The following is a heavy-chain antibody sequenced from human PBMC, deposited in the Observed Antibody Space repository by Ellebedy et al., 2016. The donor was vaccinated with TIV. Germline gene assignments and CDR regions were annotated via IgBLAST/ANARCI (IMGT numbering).Heavy chain of an antibody. Sequence: ASVKVSCXASGYTFTSYFMHWVRQAPGQGLEWMGIINPSVGSTNYAQKFQGRVTITADESTSTAYMELSSLRSEDTAVYYCARVEGAWGQGTLVTVSS. CDR3: ARVEGA. CDR1: GYTFTSYF. D-gene: IGHD3-16*01. J-gene: IGHJ5*02. V-gene: IGHV1-46*01. CDR2: INPSVGST.